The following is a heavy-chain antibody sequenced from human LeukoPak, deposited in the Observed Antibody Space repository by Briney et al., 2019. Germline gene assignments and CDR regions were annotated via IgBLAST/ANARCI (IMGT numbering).Heavy chain of an antibody. Sequence: GGSLRLSCAASGFTFSSYGMHWVRQAPGKGLEWVAFIRYDGSNKYYADSVKGRFTISRDNSKNTVYLRMNSLRAEDTAVYYCAKSGRATGYSSFDSWGQGTLVTVSS. CDR3: AKSGRATGYSSFDS. D-gene: IGHD3-9*01. CDR1: GFTFSSYG. J-gene: IGHJ4*02. CDR2: IRYDGSNK. V-gene: IGHV3-30*02.